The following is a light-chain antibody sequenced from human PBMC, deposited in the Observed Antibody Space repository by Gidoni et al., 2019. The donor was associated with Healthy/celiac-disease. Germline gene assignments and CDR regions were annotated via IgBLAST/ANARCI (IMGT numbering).Light chain of an antibody. J-gene: IGLJ2*01. CDR3: GTWDSRLSLMV. CDR2: DDT. Sequence: QSVLTQPPSVSAAPGQKVTISCSGGNSNIEINYVSWYQQVPGAAPKLLIYDDTQRPAGISGRFSWSRSGTSATLGIAGLQTGDEAIYYCGTWDSRLSLMVFGGGTKLTVL. CDR1: NSNIEINY. V-gene: IGLV1-51*01.